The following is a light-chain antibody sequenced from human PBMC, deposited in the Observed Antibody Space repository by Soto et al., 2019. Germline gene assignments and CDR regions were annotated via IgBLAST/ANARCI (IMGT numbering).Light chain of an antibody. CDR2: EAS. V-gene: IGKV1-27*01. CDR1: QGIRHY. Sequence: DIQMTQSQSSLSASLGDRVTIXFRASQGIRHYLAWYQQKPGKVPKLLIYEASNLQSGVPSRFRGGGSGTEFTLTISSLQPEDVATYYCQNFDSAPQTFGQGTKVDIK. CDR3: QNFDSAPQT. J-gene: IGKJ1*01.